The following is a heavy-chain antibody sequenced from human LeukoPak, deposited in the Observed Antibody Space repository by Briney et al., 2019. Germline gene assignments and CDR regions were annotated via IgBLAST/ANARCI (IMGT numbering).Heavy chain of an antibody. D-gene: IGHD5-18*01. Sequence: PGGSLRLSCAASVFTFSSYSMNWVRQAPGKGLEWVSSISSSSSYIYYADSVKGRFTISRDNAKNSLYLQMNSLRAEDTAVYYCARGLSGYSYGYYFDYWGQGTLVTVSS. V-gene: IGHV3-21*01. J-gene: IGHJ4*02. CDR3: ARGLSGYSYGYYFDY. CDR1: VFTFSSYS. CDR2: ISSSSSYI.